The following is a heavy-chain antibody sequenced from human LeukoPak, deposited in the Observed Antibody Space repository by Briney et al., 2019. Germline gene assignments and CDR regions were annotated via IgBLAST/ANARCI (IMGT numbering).Heavy chain of an antibody. CDR2: ISSSGSTI. CDR3: AREKSGYSSSSSWSVWFDP. V-gene: IGHV3-48*03. Sequence: GGSLRLSCAASGFTFSSYGMNWVRQAPGKGLEWVSYISSSGSTIYYADSVKGRFTISRDNAKNSLYLQMNSLRAEDTAVYYCAREKSGYSSSSSWSVWFDPWGQGTLVTVSS. D-gene: IGHD6-6*01. CDR1: GFTFSSYG. J-gene: IGHJ5*02.